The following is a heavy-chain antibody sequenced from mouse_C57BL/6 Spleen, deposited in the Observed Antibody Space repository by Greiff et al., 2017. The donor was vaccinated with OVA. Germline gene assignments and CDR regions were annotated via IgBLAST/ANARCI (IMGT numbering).Heavy chain of an antibody. D-gene: IGHD2-4*01. CDR3: ARGNDSSSLMGY. Sequence: VKLQESGAELVKPGASVKISCKASGYAFSSYWMNWVKQRPGKGLEWIGQIYPGDGDTNYNGKFKGKATLTADKSSSTAYMQLSSLTSEDSAVYVCARGNDSSSLMGYWGQGTSVTVSS. V-gene: IGHV1-80*01. CDR2: IYPGDGDT. J-gene: IGHJ4*01. CDR1: GYAFSSYW.